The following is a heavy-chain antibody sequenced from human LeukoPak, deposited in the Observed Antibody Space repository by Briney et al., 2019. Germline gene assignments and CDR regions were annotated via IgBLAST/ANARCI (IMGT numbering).Heavy chain of an antibody. CDR2: ISAYNGNT. Sequence: ASVKDSCKASGYTFTSYGISWVRQAPGQGLEWMGWISAYNGNTNYAQKLQGRVTMTTGTSTSTAYMELRSLRSDDTAVYYCARDLRYCSSTTCYNDAFDIWGQGTMVTVSS. D-gene: IGHD2-2*01. J-gene: IGHJ3*02. CDR3: ARDLRYCSSTTCYNDAFDI. V-gene: IGHV1-18*01. CDR1: GYTFTSYG.